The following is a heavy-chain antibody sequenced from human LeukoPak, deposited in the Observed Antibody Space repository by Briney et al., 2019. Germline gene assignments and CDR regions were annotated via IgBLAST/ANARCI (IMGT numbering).Heavy chain of an antibody. CDR1: GFTFSSYG. J-gene: IGHJ4*02. CDR2: IRYDGSNK. D-gene: IGHD1-7*01. V-gene: IGHV3-30*02. CDR3: AKDITVLDWNYRPYFDY. Sequence: GGSLRLSCAASGFTFSSYGMHWVRQAPGKGLEWVAFIRYDGSNKYYADSVKGRFTISRDNSKNTLYLQMNSLRAEDTAVYYCAKDITVLDWNYRPYFDYWGQGTLVTVSS.